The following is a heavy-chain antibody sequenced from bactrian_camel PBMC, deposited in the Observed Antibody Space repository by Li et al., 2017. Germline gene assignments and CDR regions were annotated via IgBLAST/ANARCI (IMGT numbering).Heavy chain of an antibody. D-gene: IGHD4*01. Sequence: HVQLVESGGGSVQAGGSLRLSCTASGITFDDSDMGWYRQAPGNECELVSTISSDGTTIYADSVKGRFTISRDNAKNTVYLQMNSLKPEDTAVHYCVRDALWLARYYSTNDWAYWGQGTQVTVS. CDR1: GITFDDSD. J-gene: IGHJ4*01. V-gene: IGHV3S55*01. CDR3: VRDALWLARYYSTNDWAY. CDR2: ISSDGTT.